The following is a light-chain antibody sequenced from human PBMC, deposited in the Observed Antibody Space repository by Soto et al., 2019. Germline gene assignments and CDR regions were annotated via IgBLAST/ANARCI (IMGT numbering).Light chain of an antibody. V-gene: IGKV3-15*01. CDR2: GAS. J-gene: IGKJ4*01. Sequence: EIVMTQSPATLSVSPGERATLSCRASQSVGRNLAWYQQKPGQAPRLLIYGASTRATGFPARFSGSGSGTEFTLTISSLQSEDFAVYYCQQYNNWPPLTFGGGTKVEI. CDR3: QQYNNWPPLT. CDR1: QSVGRN.